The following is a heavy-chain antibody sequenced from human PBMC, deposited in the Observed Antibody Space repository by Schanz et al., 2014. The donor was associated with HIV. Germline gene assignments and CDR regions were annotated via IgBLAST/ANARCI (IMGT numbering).Heavy chain of an antibody. CDR3: AKDGSLDYDNSGYYAT. Sequence: EVQLVESGGGLVQPGGSLRLSCAASGFTFTSYWMSWVRQAPGKGLEWVSVMTTNDRIYYAESVKGRFTISRDTSTNTLYLQMSGLRAEDTAVYYCAKDGSLDYDNSGYYATWGQGTLVTVSS. D-gene: IGHD3-22*01. CDR1: GFTFTSYW. CDR2: MTTNDRI. J-gene: IGHJ4*02. V-gene: IGHV3-23*04.